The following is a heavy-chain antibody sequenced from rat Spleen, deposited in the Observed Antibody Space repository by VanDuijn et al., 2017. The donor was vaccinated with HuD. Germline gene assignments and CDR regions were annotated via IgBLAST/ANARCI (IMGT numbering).Heavy chain of an antibody. CDR2: IQSGGST. J-gene: IGHJ2*01. D-gene: IGHD1-12*02. CDR1: GFSLTSYH. V-gene: IGHV2-27*01. Sequence: QVQLKESEPDLVQPSQTLSLTCTVSGFSLTSYHVHWVRQPPGKGLEWMGRIQSGGSTDYNSALKSRLSISRDTSKSQVFLKMNSLQTEDTAMYFCASGTHYFDYWGQGIMVTVSS. CDR3: ASGTHYFDY.